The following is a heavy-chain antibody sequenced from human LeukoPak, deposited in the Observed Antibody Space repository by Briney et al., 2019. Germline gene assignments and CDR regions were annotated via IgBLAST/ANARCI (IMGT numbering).Heavy chain of an antibody. CDR3: ARDLAAAGAFDI. Sequence: SETLSLTCAVSGGSVSSSLRWSWIRQPPGQGLEWIGYIYYSGSTNYNPSLKSRVTISVDTSKNQFSLKLSSVTAADTAVYYCARDLAAAGAFDIWGQGTMVTVSS. V-gene: IGHV4-61*01. D-gene: IGHD6-13*01. CDR2: IYYSGST. CDR1: GGSVSSSLR. J-gene: IGHJ3*02.